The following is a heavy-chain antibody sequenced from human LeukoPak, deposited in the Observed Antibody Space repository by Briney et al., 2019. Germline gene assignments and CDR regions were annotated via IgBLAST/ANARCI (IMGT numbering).Heavy chain of an antibody. V-gene: IGHV3-9*01. CDR3: AKVIGRYSSSWYPFDY. CDR1: GFTFDDYA. CDR2: ISWNSGSI. D-gene: IGHD6-13*01. J-gene: IGHJ4*02. Sequence: GRSLRLSCAASGFTFDDYAMHWVRQAPGKGLEWVSGISWNSGSIGYADSVKGRFTISRDNAKNSLYLQMNSLRAGDTALYYCAKVIGRYSSSWYPFDYWGQGTLVTVSS.